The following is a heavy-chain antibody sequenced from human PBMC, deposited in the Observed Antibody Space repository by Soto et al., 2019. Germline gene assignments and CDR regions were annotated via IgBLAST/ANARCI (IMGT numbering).Heavy chain of an antibody. V-gene: IGHV6-1*01. CDR1: GDSVSSNSAA. D-gene: IGHD2-2*01. CDR2: TYYRSKWYN. CDR3: ARDRVVVPAANRLFWSGYWNWFDP. Sequence: QVQLQQSGPGLVKPSQTLSLTCAISGDSVSSNSAAWNWIRQSPSRGLEWLGRTYYRSKWYNDYSVSVKSRITINPDTSKNQFSLQLNSVTPEDTAVYYCARDRVVVPAANRLFWSGYWNWFDPWGQGTLVTVSS. J-gene: IGHJ5*02.